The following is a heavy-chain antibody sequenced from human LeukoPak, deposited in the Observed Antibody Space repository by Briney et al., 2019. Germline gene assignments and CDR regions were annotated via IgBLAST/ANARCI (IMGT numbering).Heavy chain of an antibody. CDR2: MNPNSGNT. V-gene: IGHV1-8*01. CDR1: GYTFTSYD. CDR3: ARGPPPYCSGVNCYSFLYFHH. D-gene: IGHD2-15*01. Sequence: ASVKVSCKPSGYTFTSYDINRVRQASGQGLEWMGWMNPNSGNTGYAQKFQGRVTMTRDTSISTAYLELTTLRPDDTAVYYCARGPPPYCSGVNCYSFLYFHHWGQGTLVTVSS. J-gene: IGHJ1*01.